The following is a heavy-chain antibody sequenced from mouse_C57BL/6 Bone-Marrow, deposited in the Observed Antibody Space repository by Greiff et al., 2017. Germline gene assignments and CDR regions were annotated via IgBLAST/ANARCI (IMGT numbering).Heavy chain of an antibody. D-gene: IGHD1-1*02. CDR3: AIWYPMDY. J-gene: IGHJ4*01. CDR1: GYTFTSYW. Sequence: VQLQQPGAELVKPGASVTLSCKASGYTFTSYWMQWVKQRPGQGLEWIGKIDPSDGYTNYNPKFKGQATLTVDPSSSTAYVQLSSLTAEDAAVYYCAIWYPMDYWGQGTSVTVSS. V-gene: IGHV1-50*01. CDR2: IDPSDGYT.